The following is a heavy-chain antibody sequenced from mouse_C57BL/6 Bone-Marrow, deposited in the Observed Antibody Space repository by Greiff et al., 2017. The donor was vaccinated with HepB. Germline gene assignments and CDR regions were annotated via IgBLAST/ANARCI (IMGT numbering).Heavy chain of an antibody. Sequence: VQLQQSGPELVKPGASVKLSCKASGYTFTSYDINWVKQRPGQGLEWIGWIYPRDGSTKYNEKFKGKATLTVDTSSSTAYMELHSLTSEDSAVYFCAKTLRTPWFAYWGQGTLVTVSA. CDR2: IYPRDGST. J-gene: IGHJ3*01. CDR3: AKTLRTPWFAY. V-gene: IGHV1-85*01. D-gene: IGHD1-1*01. CDR1: GYTFTSYD.